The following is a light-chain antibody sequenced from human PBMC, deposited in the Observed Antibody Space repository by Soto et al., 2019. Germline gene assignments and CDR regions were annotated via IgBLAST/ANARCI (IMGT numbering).Light chain of an antibody. J-gene: IGKJ2*02. CDR2: DAS. CDR1: DSVIRY. Sequence: EIVLTPSPATLSLSPVEIAHLYFISIDSVIRYLAWYQPTPGQAPRLLIYDASNRATGIPARFSGSGSGTDFTLTISSLEPEEFAVYYCQQRSNWPPSTFGQG. CDR3: QQRSNWPPST. V-gene: IGKV3-11*01.